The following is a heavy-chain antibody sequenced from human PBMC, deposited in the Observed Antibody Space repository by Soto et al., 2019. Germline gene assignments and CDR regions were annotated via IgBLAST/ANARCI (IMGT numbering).Heavy chain of an antibody. CDR2: INHSGST. D-gene: IGHD3-10*01. J-gene: IGHJ4*02. V-gene: IGHV4-34*01. CDR3: ARVVGSSGDFFDY. Sequence: PSETLSLTCAVYGGSFSGYYWSWIRQPPGKGLEWIGEINHSGSTNYNPSLKSRVTISVDTSKNQFFLKLSSVTAADTAVYYCARVVGSSGDFFDYWGRGTLVTVSS. CDR1: GGSFSGYY.